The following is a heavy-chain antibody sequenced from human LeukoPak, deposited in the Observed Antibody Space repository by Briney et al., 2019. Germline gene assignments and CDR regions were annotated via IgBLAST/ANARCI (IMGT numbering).Heavy chain of an antibody. CDR3: ARPVPSRLGWFDP. J-gene: IGHJ5*02. D-gene: IGHD1-1*01. CDR2: IYYSGST. CDR1: GDSISSSSSY. Sequence: SETLSLTCTVSGDSISSSSSYWGWIRQPPWEGLEWIVSIYYSGSTYYSPSLKSRVTISVDTSKNQFSLKLSSVTAADTAVYYCARPVPSRLGWFDPWGQGTLVTVSS. V-gene: IGHV4-39*01.